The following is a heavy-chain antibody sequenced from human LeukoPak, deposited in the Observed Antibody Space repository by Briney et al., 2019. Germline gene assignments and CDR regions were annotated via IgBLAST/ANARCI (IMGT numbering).Heavy chain of an antibody. CDR1: GGSISSYY. Sequence: SETLSLTCTVSGGSISSYYWSWIRQPPGKGLEWTGYIYYSGSTNYNPSLKSRVTISVDTSKNQFSLKLSSVTAADTAVYYCARVNGIAAAGQLDYWGQGTLVTVSS. J-gene: IGHJ4*02. D-gene: IGHD6-13*01. CDR3: ARVNGIAAAGQLDY. V-gene: IGHV4-59*01. CDR2: IYYSGST.